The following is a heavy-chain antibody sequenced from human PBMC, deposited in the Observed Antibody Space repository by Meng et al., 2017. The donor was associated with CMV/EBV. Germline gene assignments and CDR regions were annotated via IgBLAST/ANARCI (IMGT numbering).Heavy chain of an antibody. CDR2: IRYDGSNK. CDR3: ANVAQSPGWELHHYYYGMDV. V-gene: IGHV3-30*02. CDR1: GFTFSSYG. Sequence: GESLKISCAASGFTFSSYGMHWVRQAPGKGLEWVAFIRYDGSNKYYADSVKGRFTTSRDNSKNTLYLQMNGLRAEDTAVYYCANVAQSPGWELHHYYYGMDVWGQGTTVTVSS. J-gene: IGHJ6*02. D-gene: IGHD1-26*01.